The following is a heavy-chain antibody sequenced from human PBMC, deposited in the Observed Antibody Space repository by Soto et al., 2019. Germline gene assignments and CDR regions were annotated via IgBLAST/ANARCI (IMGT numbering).Heavy chain of an antibody. D-gene: IGHD6-13*01. CDR1: GGSISSSSYY. V-gene: IGHV4-39*01. J-gene: IGHJ2*01. CDR2: IYYSGST. CDR3: ARAKAIAASGGWYFDL. Sequence: QLQLQESGPGLVKPSETLSLTCTVSGGSISSSSYYWGWIRQPPGKGLEWVGSIYYSGSTYYNPSLKSRVTISVDTSNTQFSLKLSSVTAADTAVYYCARAKAIAASGGWYFDLWGRGTLVTVSS.